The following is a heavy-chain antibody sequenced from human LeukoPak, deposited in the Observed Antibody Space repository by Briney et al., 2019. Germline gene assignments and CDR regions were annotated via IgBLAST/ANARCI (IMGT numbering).Heavy chain of an antibody. Sequence: SETLSLTCAVYGGSFRGYFWNWIRQPPGKGLEWIGEINHNGITNDNPSLKSRVTISLDTSKNQFSLRLNSVTAADTAVYYCSRFSYYYDSDYTFDIWGQGTMVTVS. V-gene: IGHV4-34*01. D-gene: IGHD3-22*01. CDR2: INHNGIT. J-gene: IGHJ3*02. CDR1: GGSFRGYF. CDR3: SRFSYYYDSDYTFDI.